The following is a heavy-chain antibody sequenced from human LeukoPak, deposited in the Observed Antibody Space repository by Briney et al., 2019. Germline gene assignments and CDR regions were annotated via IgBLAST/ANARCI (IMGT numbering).Heavy chain of an antibody. CDR2: IIPIFGTA. V-gene: IGHV1-69*13. Sequence: SVKVSCKASGGTFSSYAISWVRQAPGQGLEWMGGIIPIFGTANYAQKFQGRVTITADESTSTAYMELSSLRSEDTAVYYCATGLRFLEWLLNYWGQGTLVTVSS. D-gene: IGHD3-3*01. CDR1: GGTFSSYA. CDR3: ATGLRFLEWLLNY. J-gene: IGHJ4*02.